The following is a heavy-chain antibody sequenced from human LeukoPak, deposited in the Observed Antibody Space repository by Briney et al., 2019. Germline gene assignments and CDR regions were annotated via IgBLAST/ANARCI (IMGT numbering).Heavy chain of an antibody. V-gene: IGHV1-2*02. D-gene: IGHD6-19*01. J-gene: IGHJ5*02. CDR2: INPNSGGT. CDR3: ARRKQWLDVTPLDP. Sequence: ASVKVSCKASGGTFSSYAISWVRQAPGQGLEWMGWINPNSGGTNYAQKFQGRVTMTRDTSISTAYMELSRLRSDDTAVYHCARRKQWLDVTPLDPWGQGTLVTVSS. CDR1: GGTFSSYA.